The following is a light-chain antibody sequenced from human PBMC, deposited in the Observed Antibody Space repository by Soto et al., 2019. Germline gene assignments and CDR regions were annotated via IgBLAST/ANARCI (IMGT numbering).Light chain of an antibody. Sequence: EIVMTQSPATLSVSPGDRATLSCRASQSVSSNLAWYQQKPGQAPRLLIYGASTRATGIPARFSGSGSGTEFPLTISSLQSEYFAVYYCQQYNNWLTFGQGTRLEIK. J-gene: IGKJ5*01. CDR3: QQYNNWLT. CDR2: GAS. CDR1: QSVSSN. V-gene: IGKV3D-15*01.